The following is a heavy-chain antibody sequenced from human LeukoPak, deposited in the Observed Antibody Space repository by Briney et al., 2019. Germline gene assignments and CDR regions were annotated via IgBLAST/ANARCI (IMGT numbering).Heavy chain of an antibody. V-gene: IGHV3-23*01. CDR3: AKDPTTVTGDYYGMDV. J-gene: IGHJ6*02. CDR1: GLTFSNYG. CDR2: ISGSGDST. D-gene: IGHD4-17*01. Sequence: LTGGSLRLSCVASGLTFSNYGMSWARQAPGKGLEWVSVISGSGDSTYYADSVKGRFTISRDNSKNTLYLQMNSLKVDDTAVYFCAKDPTTVTGDYYGMDVWGQGTTVTVS.